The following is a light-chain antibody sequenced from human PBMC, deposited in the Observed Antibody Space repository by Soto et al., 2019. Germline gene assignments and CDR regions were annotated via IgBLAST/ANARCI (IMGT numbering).Light chain of an antibody. CDR3: AAWDDSLDGRVV. V-gene: IGLV1-44*01. Sequence: QSVLTQPPSASGTPGQRVTISCSGSRSNIGSNTVNWYQQLPGTAPKLLIYSDNVRPSGVPDRFSGSKSGTSASLAISGLQSADEADYYCAAWDDSLDGRVVFGGGTKVTVL. J-gene: IGLJ2*01. CDR1: RSNIGSNT. CDR2: SDN.